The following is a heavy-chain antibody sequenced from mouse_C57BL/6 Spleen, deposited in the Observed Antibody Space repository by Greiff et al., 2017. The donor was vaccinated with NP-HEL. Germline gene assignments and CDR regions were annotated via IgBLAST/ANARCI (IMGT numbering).Heavy chain of an antibody. V-gene: IGHV1-39*01. D-gene: IGHD2-2*01. J-gene: IGHJ1*03. CDR1: GYLFIDYN. CDR2: INPNYGTS. Sequence: VQLKESGPELVKPGASVKISCKASGYLFIDYNMNWVKQSNGKSLEWIGVINPNYGTSSYNQKFKGKATLTVDQSSSTAYMQLNSLTSEDSAVYYCARSMVTTRYFDVWGTGTTVTVSS. CDR3: ARSMVTTRYFDV.